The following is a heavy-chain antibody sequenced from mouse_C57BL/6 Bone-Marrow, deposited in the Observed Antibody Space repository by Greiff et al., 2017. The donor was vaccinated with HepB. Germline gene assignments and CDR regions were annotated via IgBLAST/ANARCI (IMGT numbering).Heavy chain of an antibody. Sequence: EVKVVESGEGLVKPGGSLKLSCAASRFTFSSYAMSWVRQTPEKRLEWVAYISSGGDYIYYADTVKGRFTISRDNARNTLYLQMSSLKSEDTAMYYCTRDLGQLNYWGQGTTLTVSS. D-gene: IGHD3-2*02. CDR2: ISSGGDYI. CDR1: RFTFSSYA. V-gene: IGHV5-9-1*02. J-gene: IGHJ2*01. CDR3: TRDLGQLNY.